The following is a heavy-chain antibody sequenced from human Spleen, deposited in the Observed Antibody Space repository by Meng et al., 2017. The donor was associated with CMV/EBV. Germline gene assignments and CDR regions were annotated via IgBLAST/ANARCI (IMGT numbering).Heavy chain of an antibody. Sequence: GGSLRLSCVVSGFSFSKVWMSWVRQAPGKGLEWVGRIKTKSDGGTTDYAAPVKGRFTISRDDSKNTLYLQMNSLKAEDTAVYYCTTVPEILVVPTVHQDSALVISWGQGTLVTVSS. CDR3: TTVPEILVVPTVHQDSALVIS. J-gene: IGHJ5*02. V-gene: IGHV3-15*01. CDR2: IKTKSDGGTT. CDR1: GFSFSKVW. D-gene: IGHD2-2*01.